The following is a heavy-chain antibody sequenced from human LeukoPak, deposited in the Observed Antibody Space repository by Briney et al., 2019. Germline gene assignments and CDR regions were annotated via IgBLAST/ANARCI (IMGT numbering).Heavy chain of an antibody. V-gene: IGHV3-21*01. CDR3: ARSDTAMVVSFDY. Sequence: PGGSLRLSCAASGFTFSSYAMNWVRQAPGKGLEWVSSISSSSSYIYYADSVKGRFTISRDNAKNSLYLQMNSLRAEDTAVYYCARSDTAMVVSFDYWGQGTLVTVSS. CDR1: GFTFSSYA. D-gene: IGHD5-18*01. J-gene: IGHJ4*02. CDR2: ISSSSSYI.